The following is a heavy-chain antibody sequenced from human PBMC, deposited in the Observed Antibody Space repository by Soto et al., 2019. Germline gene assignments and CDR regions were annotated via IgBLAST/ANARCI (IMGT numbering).Heavy chain of an antibody. V-gene: IGHV4-59*08. CDR2: IYYSGST. D-gene: IGHD2-2*02. CDR1: GGSISSYY. J-gene: IGHJ4*02. Sequence: SEALSLTCTVSGGSISSYYWSWIRQPPGKGLEWIGYIYYSGSTNYNPSLKSRVTISVDTSKNQFSLKLSSVTAADTAVYYWARHSPGDIVVVPAAINPQPPDYWGQGTLVTVSS. CDR3: ARHSPGDIVVVPAAINPQPPDY.